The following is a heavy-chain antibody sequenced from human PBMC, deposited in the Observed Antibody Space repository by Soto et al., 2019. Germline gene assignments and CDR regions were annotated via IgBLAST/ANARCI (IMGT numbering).Heavy chain of an antibody. CDR2: INHSGST. Sequence: PSETLSLTCAVYGGSFSGYYWSWIRQPPGKGLEWIGEINHSGSTNYNPSLKSRVTISVDTSKNQFSLKLSSVTAADTAVYYCAREARLARYCSSTRCPRRYLDYWRQGTLGTISS. J-gene: IGHJ4*02. CDR1: GGSFSGYY. V-gene: IGHV4-34*01. D-gene: IGHD2-2*01. CDR3: AREARLARYCSSTRCPRRYLDY.